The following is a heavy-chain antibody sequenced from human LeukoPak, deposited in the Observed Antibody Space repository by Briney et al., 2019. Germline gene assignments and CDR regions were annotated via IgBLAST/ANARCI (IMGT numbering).Heavy chain of an antibody. D-gene: IGHD3-22*01. Sequence: SETLSLTCTVSGGSISGYYWSWIRQPPGKGLEWIGYIYYSGSTNYNPSLKSRVTISVDTSKNQFSLKLSSVTAADTAVYYCARGRARDSSGYPNYWGQGTLVTVSS. CDR2: IYYSGST. CDR1: GGSISGYY. V-gene: IGHV4-59*01. CDR3: ARGRARDSSGYPNY. J-gene: IGHJ4*02.